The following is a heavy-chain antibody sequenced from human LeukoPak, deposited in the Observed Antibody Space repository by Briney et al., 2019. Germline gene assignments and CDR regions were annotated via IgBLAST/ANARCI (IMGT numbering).Heavy chain of an antibody. CDR3: ARARFSSPRIPNFDY. J-gene: IGHJ4*02. Sequence: WASVKVFCKASGYAFTSYGISWVRQAPGQGLEWMGWISAYNGNTNYAQKLQGRVTMTTDTSTSTAYMELRSLRSDDTVVYYCARARFSSPRIPNFDYWGQGTLVTVSS. CDR1: GYAFTSYG. D-gene: IGHD6-6*01. V-gene: IGHV1-18*01. CDR2: ISAYNGNT.